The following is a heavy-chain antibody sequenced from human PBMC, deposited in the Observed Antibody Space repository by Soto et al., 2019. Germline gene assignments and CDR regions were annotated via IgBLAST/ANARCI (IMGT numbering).Heavy chain of an antibody. Sequence: PSETLSLTCSVSGGSITSGGYYWNWIRQHPGKGLEWIGYIYYGGITYYNPSLKSRITISVDTSKNQFSLKLSSVTAADTAVYFCARVLDPNWFDPWGQGTLVTVSS. CDR1: GGSITSGGYY. D-gene: IGHD2-15*01. J-gene: IGHJ5*02. V-gene: IGHV4-31*03. CDR2: IYYGGIT. CDR3: ARVLDPNWFDP.